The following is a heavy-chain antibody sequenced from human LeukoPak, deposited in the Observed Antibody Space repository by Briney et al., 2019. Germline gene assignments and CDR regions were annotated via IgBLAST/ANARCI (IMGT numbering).Heavy chain of an antibody. CDR3: ARGLSYAVAYGDY. D-gene: IGHD6-19*01. CDR1: GFTFDDYA. V-gene: IGHV3-9*01. J-gene: IGHJ4*02. CDR2: ISWNSGSI. Sequence: GGSLRLSCAASGFTFDDYAMHWVRQAPGKGLEWVSGISWNSGSIGYADSVKGRFTISRDNAKNSLYLQLNSLRADDTAVYYCARGLSYAVAYGDYWGQGTLVTVSS.